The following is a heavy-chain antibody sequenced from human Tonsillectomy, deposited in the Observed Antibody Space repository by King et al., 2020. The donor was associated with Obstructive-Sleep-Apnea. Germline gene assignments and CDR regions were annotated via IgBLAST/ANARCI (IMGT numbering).Heavy chain of an antibody. CDR1: GFTFSSSW. CDR3: ARGRYYYGSGFDY. J-gene: IGHJ4*02. CDR2: INSDGSSA. V-gene: IGHV3-74*01. D-gene: IGHD3-10*01. Sequence: VQLVESGGGLVQPGGSLRLSCAASGFTFSSSWMNWVRQAPGKGLVWVSRINSDGSSANYADSVKGRFTISRDNAKNTLNMQMNSLRAEDTAVYYCARGRYYYGSGFDYWGQGTLVTVSS.